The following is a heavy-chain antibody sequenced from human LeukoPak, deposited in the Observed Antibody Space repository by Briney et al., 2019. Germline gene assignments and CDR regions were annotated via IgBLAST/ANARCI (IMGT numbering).Heavy chain of an antibody. Sequence: SETLSLTCTVSGDSISSPNYYWDWIRQPPGKGLEWIGNVFYREKTYYNPSLKNRVTISVDTSKNQFSLRLSSVTAADTAVYFCARGPPYIVVVTAIGFFDYWGQGALVTVSS. V-gene: IGHV4-39*01. J-gene: IGHJ4*02. CDR2: VFYREKT. D-gene: IGHD2-21*02. CDR3: ARGPPYIVVVTAIGFFDY. CDR1: GDSISSPNYY.